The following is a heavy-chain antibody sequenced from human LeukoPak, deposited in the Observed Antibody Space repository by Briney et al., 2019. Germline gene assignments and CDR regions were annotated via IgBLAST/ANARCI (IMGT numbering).Heavy chain of an antibody. D-gene: IGHD1-7*01. CDR3: ATGRNWNYVPAYYYMDV. CDR2: INPSGGGT. Sequence: ASVKVSCKASRYTFTSYYMHWVRQAPGQGLEWMGIINPSGGGTSYAQKFQGRVTMTEDTSTDTAYMELSSLRSEDTAVYYCATGRNWNYVPAYYYMDVWGKGTTVTVSS. CDR1: RYTFTSYY. V-gene: IGHV1-46*01. J-gene: IGHJ6*03.